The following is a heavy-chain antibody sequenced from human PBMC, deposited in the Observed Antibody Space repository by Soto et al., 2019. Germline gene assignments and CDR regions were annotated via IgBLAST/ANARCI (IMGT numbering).Heavy chain of an antibody. V-gene: IGHV1-3*04. CDR1: GYIFTSYA. J-gene: IGHJ6*03. Sequence: QVKLVQSGAEVKEPGASVMVSCKASGYIFTSYALHWVRQAPGQSLEWMGWINTDNGKTKYGQKFQGRVTITRDTSATTVYMDVHSLTSEDTAVYFCAKEPWTIQPNGNYYYYTDFWGKGTTVTVSS. D-gene: IGHD1-1*01. CDR2: INTDNGKT. CDR3: AKEPWTIQPNGNYYYYTDF.